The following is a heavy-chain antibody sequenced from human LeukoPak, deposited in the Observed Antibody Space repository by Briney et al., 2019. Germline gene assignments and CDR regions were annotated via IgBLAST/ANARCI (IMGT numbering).Heavy chain of an antibody. V-gene: IGHV4-4*09. CDR2: IYTSAST. CDR3: AREGMYSSSYDY. J-gene: IGHJ4*02. D-gene: IGHD6-13*01. Sequence: PSETLSLTCTVSGGSISSYYWSWIRQPPGKGLEWIGYIYTSASTNYNPSLKSRVTISVDTSKNQFSLKLSSVTAADTAVYYCAREGMYSSSYDYWGQGTLVTVSS. CDR1: GGSISSYY.